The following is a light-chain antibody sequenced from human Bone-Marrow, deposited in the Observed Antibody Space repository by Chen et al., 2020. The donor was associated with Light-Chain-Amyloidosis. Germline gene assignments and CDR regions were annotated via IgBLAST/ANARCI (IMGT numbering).Light chain of an antibody. CDR3: QSYEGSRQRV. CDR1: SGSIATNY. CDR2: EDD. J-gene: IGLJ3*02. Sequence: NFMLTQPHSVSESPGKTVIISCTRSSGSIATNYVQWYQQRPGSSPTTVIYEDDQRPSGVPDRIAGAIGRSSKAACHTSSGLKTEGGADYYGQSYEGSRQRVFGEGDKLSVL. V-gene: IGLV6-57*01.